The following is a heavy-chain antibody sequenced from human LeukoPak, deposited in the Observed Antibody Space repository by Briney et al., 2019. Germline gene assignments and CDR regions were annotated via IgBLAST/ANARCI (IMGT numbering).Heavy chain of an antibody. J-gene: IGHJ6*03. V-gene: IGHV4-59*01. CDR2: IYYSGST. D-gene: IGHD2-8*01. CDR3: ARARVSQIPGNYYYYMDV. CDR1: GGSISSYY. Sequence: SETLSLTCTVSGGSISSYYWSWIRQPPGKGLEWIGYIYYSGSTNYNPCLKSRVTISADTSKNQFSLKLTSMTAADTAVYYCARARVSQIPGNYYYYMDVWGKGTTVTVPS.